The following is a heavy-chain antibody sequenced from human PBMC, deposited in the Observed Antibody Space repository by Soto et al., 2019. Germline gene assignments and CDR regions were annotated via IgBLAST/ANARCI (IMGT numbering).Heavy chain of an antibody. CDR1: GFTFTNAW. V-gene: IGHV3-15*01. Sequence: GGSLRLSCAVSGFTFTNAWMSWVRQAPGKGLEWVGRVKSKADGGARDYAAPVKGRFSISGDESKNTLYLQMSNLKTDDTAVYFCTTDNIIGATSPQFHLWGQGTLVTVSS. CDR2: VKSKADGGAR. CDR3: TTDNIIGATSPQFHL. D-gene: IGHD1-20*01. J-gene: IGHJ1*01.